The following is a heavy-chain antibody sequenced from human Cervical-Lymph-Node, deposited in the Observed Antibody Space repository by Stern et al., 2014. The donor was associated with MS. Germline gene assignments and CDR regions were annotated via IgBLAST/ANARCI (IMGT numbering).Heavy chain of an antibody. J-gene: IGHJ5*02. CDR1: GYTFPSYD. CDR2: MNPNSGNT. Sequence: QVQLVQSGAEVKKPGSSVKVSCKASGYTFPSYDINWVRPATGQGLEWMGWMNPNSGNTGYAQKFQGRVNMTRNTSISTAYMELSSLRSEDTAVYYCARVSKTIFGVARRGNWFDPWGQGTLVTVSS. D-gene: IGHD3-3*01. V-gene: IGHV1-8*01. CDR3: ARVSKTIFGVARRGNWFDP.